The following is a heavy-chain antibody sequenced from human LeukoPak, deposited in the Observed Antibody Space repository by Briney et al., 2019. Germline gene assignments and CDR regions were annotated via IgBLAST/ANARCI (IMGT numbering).Heavy chain of an antibody. Sequence: ASVKVSCKASGGTFSSYAISWVRQAPGQGLEWMGGIIPIFGTANYAQKFQGRVTMTRDTSISTAYMELSRLRSDDTAVYYCARGYYDFWSGYYPVGYWGQGTLVTVSS. CDR1: GGTFSSYA. V-gene: IGHV1-69*05. CDR2: IIPIFGTA. J-gene: IGHJ4*02. CDR3: ARGYYDFWSGYYPVGY. D-gene: IGHD3-3*01.